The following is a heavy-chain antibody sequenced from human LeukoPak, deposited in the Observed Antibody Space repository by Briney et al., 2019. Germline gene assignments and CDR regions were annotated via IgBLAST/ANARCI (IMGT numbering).Heavy chain of an antibody. CDR1: GFTFSSYA. V-gene: IGHV3-23*01. Sequence: GGSLRLSCAASGFTFSSYAMSWVRQAPGKGLEWVSAISGSGGSTYYADSVKGRFTISRDNSKNTLYLQMNSLRAADTAVYYCAKDPNYDFWSGYYESDYWGQGTLVTVSS. J-gene: IGHJ4*02. D-gene: IGHD3-3*01. CDR2: ISGSGGST. CDR3: AKDPNYDFWSGYYESDY.